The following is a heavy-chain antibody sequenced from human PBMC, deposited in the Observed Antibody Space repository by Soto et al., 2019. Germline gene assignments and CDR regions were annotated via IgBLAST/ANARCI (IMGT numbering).Heavy chain of an antibody. CDR2: ISSSSSYI. Sequence: EVQLVESGGGLVKPGGSLRLSCAASGFTFSSYSMNWVRQAPGKGLEWVSSISSSSSYIYYADSVKGRFTISRDNAKNSLYLQMNSLRAEDTAVYYCARNAYGDCGGDCYRFDYWGQGTLVTVSS. D-gene: IGHD2-21*02. V-gene: IGHV3-21*01. CDR3: ARNAYGDCGGDCYRFDY. CDR1: GFTFSSYS. J-gene: IGHJ4*02.